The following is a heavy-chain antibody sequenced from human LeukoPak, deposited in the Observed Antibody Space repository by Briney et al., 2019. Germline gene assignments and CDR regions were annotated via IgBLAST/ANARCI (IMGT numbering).Heavy chain of an antibody. V-gene: IGHV1-18*01. CDR1: GYTFTSYG. J-gene: IGHJ3*02. CDR3: ARDRSPDFWSGDYRDAFDI. CDR2: ISGYNGDT. Sequence: ASVKVSCKASGYTFTSYGISWVRQAPGQGLEWMGWISGYNGDTNSAQKLQGRVSMTTDTSTSTAYMELRSLRSDDTAVYYCARDRSPDFWSGDYRDAFDIWGQGTMVTVSS. D-gene: IGHD3-3*01.